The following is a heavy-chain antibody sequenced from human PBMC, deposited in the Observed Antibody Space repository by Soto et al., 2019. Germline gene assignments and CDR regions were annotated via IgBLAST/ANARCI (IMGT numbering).Heavy chain of an antibody. J-gene: IGHJ4*02. Sequence: SETLSLTCTVSGCSISSYYWSWIRQPPGKGLEWIGYIYYSGSTNYNPSLKSRVTISVNTSKNQFSLKLSSVTAADTAVYYCARGRLVPAVNFDYWGLGTLVTVSS. CDR3: ARGRLVPAVNFDY. D-gene: IGHD2-2*01. CDR1: GCSISSYY. V-gene: IGHV4-59*12. CDR2: IYYSGST.